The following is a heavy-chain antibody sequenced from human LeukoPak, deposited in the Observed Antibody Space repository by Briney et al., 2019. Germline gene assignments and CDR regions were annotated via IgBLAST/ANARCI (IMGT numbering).Heavy chain of an antibody. Sequence: GASVTVSCKASGYTFTGYYMHWVRQAPGQGLEWMGWINPNSGGTKYAQKFQGRVTMTRDTSITTAYMELSRLRSDDTAVYYWARELVATMVDYWGQGTLVTVSS. CDR1: GYTFTGYY. CDR2: INPNSGGT. V-gene: IGHV1-2*02. J-gene: IGHJ4*02. CDR3: ARELVATMVDY. D-gene: IGHD5-12*01.